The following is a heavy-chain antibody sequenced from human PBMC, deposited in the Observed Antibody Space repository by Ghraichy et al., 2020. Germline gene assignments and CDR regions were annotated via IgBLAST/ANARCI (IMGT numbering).Heavy chain of an antibody. V-gene: IGHV3-48*01. CDR1: GFTFSTYA. Sequence: GVLNISCAASGFTFSTYAMTWVRQAPGKGLEWVSYISGSSTTIFYSDSVKGRFTVFRDNAKKSLYLQMDSLRAEDTAVYYCARDSGRGGADDYWGQGTLVTVSS. CDR3: ARDSGRGGADDY. CDR2: ISGSSTTI. D-gene: IGHD4/OR15-4a*01. J-gene: IGHJ4*02.